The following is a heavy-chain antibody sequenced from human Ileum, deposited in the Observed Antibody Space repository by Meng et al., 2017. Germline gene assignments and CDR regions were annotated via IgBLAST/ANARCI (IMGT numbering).Heavy chain of an antibody. Sequence: SETLSLTCAVYGGSFSGYYWSWIRQPPGKGLEWIGEINHSGSTNYNPSLKSRVTISVDTSKNQFSLKLSSVTAADTAVYYCARKRLYYYDSSGRRDLIPYFDYWGQGTLVTVSS. CDR3: ARKRLYYYDSSGRRDLIPYFDY. J-gene: IGHJ4*02. CDR1: GGSFSGYY. D-gene: IGHD3-22*01. V-gene: IGHV4-34*01. CDR2: INHSGST.